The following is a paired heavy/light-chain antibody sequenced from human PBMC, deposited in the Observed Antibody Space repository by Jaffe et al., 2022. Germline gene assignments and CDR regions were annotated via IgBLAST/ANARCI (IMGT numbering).Light chain of an antibody. Sequence: DVVMTQSPLSLPVTLGQPASISCRSSQSLVHSNGNTFLHWFQQRPGQSPRRLIYRVSNRDSGVPDRFSGSGSGTDFTLKISRVEAEDVGVYYCMQGTHWTPGFTFGQGTKLEIK. J-gene: IGKJ2*01. V-gene: IGKV2-30*02. CDR2: RVS. CDR3: MQGTHWTPGFT. CDR1: QSLVHSNGNTF.
Heavy chain of an antibody. J-gene: IGHJ4*02. CDR3: ATDPNWDDS. D-gene: IGHD7-27*01. Sequence: EAQLVESGGGLVKPGGSLTLSCAASGFAFSSYDMSWFRQAPGKGLEWVSTIPPSSSHMSYADSVKGRFTISRDNAKSSLYLQMSSLRVEDTAVYYCATDPNWDDSWGQGTLVTVSS. CDR2: IPPSSSHM. CDR1: GFAFSSYD. V-gene: IGHV3-21*01.